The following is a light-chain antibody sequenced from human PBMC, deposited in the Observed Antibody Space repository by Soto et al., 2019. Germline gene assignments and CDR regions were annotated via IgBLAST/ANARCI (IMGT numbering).Light chain of an antibody. CDR1: QSISTT. Sequence: EIVMTQSPATLSVSPGEGATISCRASQSISTTLALYQQKPGHTPRLLIYGASTRAPGIPARFSGSGSGTDFTLTISSLQSEDFAVYYCQQYNNLTLTFGGGTTVAI. CDR3: QQYNNLTLT. CDR2: GAS. J-gene: IGKJ4*01. V-gene: IGKV3-15*01.